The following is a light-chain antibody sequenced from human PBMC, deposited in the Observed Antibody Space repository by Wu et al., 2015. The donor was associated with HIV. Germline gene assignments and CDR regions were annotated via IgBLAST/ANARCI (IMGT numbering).Light chain of an antibody. CDR2: AAS. J-gene: IGKJ4*01. CDR1: QGISSY. Sequence: DIQLTQSPSFLSVSVGDRVTITCRASQGISSYLAWYQQQPGKAPKLLIYAASTLQSGVPSRFSGSGSGTEFTLTINSLQPEDFATYYCQQLNGYPLTFGGGTKVEIK. V-gene: IGKV1-9*01. CDR3: QQLNGYPLT.